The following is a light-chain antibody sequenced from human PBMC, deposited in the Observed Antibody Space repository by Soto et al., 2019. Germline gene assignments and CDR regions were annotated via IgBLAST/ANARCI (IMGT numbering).Light chain of an antibody. CDR2: DAS. V-gene: IGKV1-5*01. CDR3: QQYNNFPWT. Sequence: DIQMTQSPSTLSASVGDTVTITCRAGQSITNWLAWYQQKPGRAPNLLIYDASNLEDGVPSRFRGSGSGTEFTLTISSLQPDDFATYYCQQYNNFPWTFGQGTRVEVK. CDR1: QSITNW. J-gene: IGKJ1*01.